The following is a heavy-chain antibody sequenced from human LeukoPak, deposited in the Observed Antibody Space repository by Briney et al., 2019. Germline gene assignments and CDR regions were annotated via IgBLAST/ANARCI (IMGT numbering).Heavy chain of an antibody. D-gene: IGHD2-2*01. CDR2: INPNSGGT. V-gene: IGHV1-2*02. Sequence: GASVKVSCKASGYTFTGYYMHWVRQAPGQGLEWMGWINPNSGGTNYAQKFQGRVTMTRDTSISTAYMGLSRLRSDDTAVYYCARWFVVPAAGEGYAFDIWGQGTMVTVSA. J-gene: IGHJ3*02. CDR1: GYTFTGYY. CDR3: ARWFVVPAAGEGYAFDI.